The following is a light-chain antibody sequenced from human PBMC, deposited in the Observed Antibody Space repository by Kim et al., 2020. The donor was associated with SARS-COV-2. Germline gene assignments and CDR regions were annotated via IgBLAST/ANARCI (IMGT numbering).Light chain of an antibody. J-gene: IGKJ1*01. V-gene: IGKV3-20*01. CDR1: QSVTSSY. CDR3: QQYGNSPWT. Sequence: PRGEASTPCRNSQSVTSSYLTWYQQKPGQAPRLLIYGASRRATGISDRFSGSGSGTEFTLTISSLQPEDFAVYYCQQYGNSPWTFGQGTKVDIK. CDR2: GAS.